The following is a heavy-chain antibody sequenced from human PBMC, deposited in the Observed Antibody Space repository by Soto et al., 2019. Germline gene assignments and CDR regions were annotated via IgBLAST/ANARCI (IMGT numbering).Heavy chain of an antibody. Sequence: EVQLLESGGGLVQPGGSLRLSCVASGFTFSSNAMSWVRQATGKGLEWFSHMTSGSGGGTYYAASVKGRFTISRDNAKNTLYMQMNSLRVDDTAVYYCGKGTWGAFDIWGHGTLVTVSS. J-gene: IGHJ3*02. CDR1: GFTFSSNA. V-gene: IGHV3-23*01. CDR3: GKGTWGAFDI. D-gene: IGHD7-27*01. CDR2: MTSGSGGGT.